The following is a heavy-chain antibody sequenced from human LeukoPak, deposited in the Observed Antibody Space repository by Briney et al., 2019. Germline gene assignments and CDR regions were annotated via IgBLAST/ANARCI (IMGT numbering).Heavy chain of an antibody. Sequence: SETLSLTCAVYGGSFSGYYWSWIRQPPGKGLEWIGEINHSGSTNYNPSLKSRVTISVDTSKNQFSLKLSSVTAADTAVYYCARTTEEYYGSGKFRRYYSYYYYMDAWGKGTTVTVSS. CDR1: GGSFSGYY. CDR3: ARTTEEYYGSGKFRRYYSYYYYMDA. CDR2: INHSGST. J-gene: IGHJ6*03. D-gene: IGHD3-10*01. V-gene: IGHV4-34*01.